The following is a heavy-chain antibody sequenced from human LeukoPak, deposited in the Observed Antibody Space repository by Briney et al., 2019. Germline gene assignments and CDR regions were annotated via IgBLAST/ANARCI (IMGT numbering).Heavy chain of an antibody. CDR3: ARLVWSGYYLMVAWFDP. CDR1: GGSISSSSYY. CDR2: IYYSGST. J-gene: IGHJ5*02. D-gene: IGHD3-3*01. V-gene: IGHV4-39*01. Sequence: PSEILSLTCTVPGGSISSSSYYWGWIRQPPGKGLEWIGSIYYSGSTYCNPSLKSRVTISVDTSKNQFSLKLSSVTAADTAVYYCARLVWSGYYLMVAWFDPWGQGTLVTVSS.